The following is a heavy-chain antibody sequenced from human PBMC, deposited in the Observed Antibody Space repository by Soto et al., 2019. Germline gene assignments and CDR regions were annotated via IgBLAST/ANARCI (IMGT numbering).Heavy chain of an antibody. V-gene: IGHV4-61*01. Sequence: SETLSLTCTVSGVSVNSGNYYWSWIRQTPGKGLEWIGYIYQSGSTRYNPSLKSRVTISVDTSKNQFSLNLNSVTAADTAVYYCAKSSSGWYWLFDYWGQGTLVTVSS. J-gene: IGHJ4*02. CDR1: GVSVNSGNYY. CDR2: IYQSGST. CDR3: AKSSSGWYWLFDY. D-gene: IGHD6-19*01.